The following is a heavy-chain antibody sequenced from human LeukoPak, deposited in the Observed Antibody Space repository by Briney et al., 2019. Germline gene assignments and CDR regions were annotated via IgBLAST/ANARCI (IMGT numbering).Heavy chain of an antibody. V-gene: IGHV3-23*01. CDR1: GFTFSSYA. D-gene: IGHD5-12*01. Sequence: QTGGSLRLSCAASGFTFSSYAMSWVRQAPGKGLEWVSAISGSGGSTYYADSVKGRFTISRDNSKNTLYLQMNSLRAEDTAVYYCANQGPYIVATMSGFSDAFDIWGQGTMVTVSS. CDR2: ISGSGGST. CDR3: ANQGPYIVATMSGFSDAFDI. J-gene: IGHJ3*02.